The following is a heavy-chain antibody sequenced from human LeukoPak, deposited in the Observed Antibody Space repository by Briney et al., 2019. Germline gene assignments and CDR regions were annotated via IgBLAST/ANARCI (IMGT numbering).Heavy chain of an antibody. J-gene: IGHJ3*02. CDR1: GGSISSFY. D-gene: IGHD2-2*03. CDR3: ARRGYSSSTSCHAAFDI. V-gene: IGHV4-4*09. Sequence: PSEALSLTCTVSGGSISSFYWTWIRQPPGKGLECIGYIYTSGITNYNPSLKSRVTISVDTSKNQFSLKLSSVTAADTAVYYCARRGYSSSTSCHAAFDIWGQGTMVTVSS. CDR2: IYTSGIT.